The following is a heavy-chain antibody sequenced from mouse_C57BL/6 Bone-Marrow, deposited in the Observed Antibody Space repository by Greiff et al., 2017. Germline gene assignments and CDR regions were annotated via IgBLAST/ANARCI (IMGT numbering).Heavy chain of an antibody. J-gene: IGHJ3*01. CDR3: ARFYSNFAACFAY. V-gene: IGHV1-61*01. CDR2: IYPSDSET. CDR1: GYTFTSYW. D-gene: IGHD2-5*01. Sequence: QVQLQQPGAELVRPGSSVKLSCKASGYTFTSYWMDWVKQRPGQGLEWIGNIYPSDSETHYNQKFKDKATLTVDKSSSTAYMQLSSLTSEDSAVFYDARFYSNFAACFAYWGEGTRVTVSA.